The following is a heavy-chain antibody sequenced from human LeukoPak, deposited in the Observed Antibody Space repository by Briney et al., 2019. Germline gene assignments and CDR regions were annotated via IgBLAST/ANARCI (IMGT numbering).Heavy chain of an antibody. CDR1: GGTFSSYA. J-gene: IGHJ5*02. Sequence: GASVKVSCKASGGTFSSYAISWVRQAPGQGLEWMGGIIPIFGTANYAQKFQGRVTITADESTSTAYMELSSLRSEDTAVYYCARGVFRGSGFLGVWFDPWGQGTLVTVSS. V-gene: IGHV1-69*13. CDR3: ARGVFRGSGFLGVWFDP. CDR2: IIPIFGTA. D-gene: IGHD3-10*01.